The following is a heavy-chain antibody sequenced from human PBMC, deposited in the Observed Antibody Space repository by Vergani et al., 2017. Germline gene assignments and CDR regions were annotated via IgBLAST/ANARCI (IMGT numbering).Heavy chain of an antibody. J-gene: IGHJ6*03. V-gene: IGHV1-2*02. CDR2: INPNSGGT. CDR3: ARGHPVGQQLTNYYYYYMDV. D-gene: IGHD6-13*01. Sequence: QVQLVQSGAEVKKPGASVKVSCKASGYTFTGYYMHWVRQAPGQGLEWMGWINPNSGGTNYAQKFQGRVTMTRDTSISTAYMELSRLRSDDTAVCLCARGHPVGQQLTNYYYYYMDVWGKGTTVTVSS. CDR1: GYTFTGYY.